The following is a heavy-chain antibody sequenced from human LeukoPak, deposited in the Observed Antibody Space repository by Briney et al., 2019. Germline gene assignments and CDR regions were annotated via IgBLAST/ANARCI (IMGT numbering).Heavy chain of an antibody. D-gene: IGHD3-10*01. J-gene: IGHJ5*02. V-gene: IGHV4-34*01. CDR3: ATYYYGSGSYYNENWFDP. CDR1: GGSFSGYY. Sequence: SETLSLTCAVYGGSFSGYYWSWTRQPPGKGLEWTGELNHSGSTNYNPSLKSRVTISVDTSKNQSSLKLSSVTAADTAVYYCATYYYGSGSYYNENWFDPWGQGTLVTVSS. CDR2: LNHSGST.